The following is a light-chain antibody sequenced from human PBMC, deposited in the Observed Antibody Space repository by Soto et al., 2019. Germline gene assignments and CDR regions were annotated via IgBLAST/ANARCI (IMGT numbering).Light chain of an antibody. Sequence: EIVLTQSQGSLSWSPGERATLSCSASQSVKSNHLVWYQQKPGQAPRLLIYGASSRATGIPDRFSGSGSGTDFALTISRLESEDFVVYYCQQYGSSPTCGQGPKLEIK. J-gene: IGKJ2*01. CDR3: QQYGSSPT. CDR1: QSVKSNH. CDR2: GAS. V-gene: IGKV3-20*01.